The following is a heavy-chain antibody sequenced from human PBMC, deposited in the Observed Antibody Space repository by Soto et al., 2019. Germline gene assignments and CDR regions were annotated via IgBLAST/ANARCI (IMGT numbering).Heavy chain of an antibody. CDR2: IIPIFGTA. CDR3: VSGLAVAGTEWFDS. V-gene: IGHV1-69*06. D-gene: IGHD6-19*01. Sequence: QVQLVQSGAEVKKPGSSVKVSCKASGGTFSSYAISWVRQAPGQGLEWMGGIIPIFGTANYAQKFQGRVTITADKSTSTAYMDLSSLRSADTAVYYCVSGLAVAGTEWFDSWGQGTLVTVSS. J-gene: IGHJ5*01. CDR1: GGTFSSYA.